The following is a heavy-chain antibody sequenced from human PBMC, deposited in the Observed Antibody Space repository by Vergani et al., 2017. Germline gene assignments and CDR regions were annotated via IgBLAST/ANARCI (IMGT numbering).Heavy chain of an antibody. CDR3: ASSENFWDYYYYYGMDV. D-gene: IGHD1-26*01. CDR2: IYYSGSTKSRGST. Sequence: QVQLQESGPGLVKPSETLSLTCPVSGGSLSSYYWSWIRQPPGKGLEWIGYIYYSGSTKSRGSTKYNPSLKSRVTISVETSKNQFSLRLSSVTAADTAVYYCASSENFWDYYYYYGMDVWGQGTTVTVSS. CDR1: GGSLSSYY. V-gene: IGHV4-59*01. J-gene: IGHJ6*02.